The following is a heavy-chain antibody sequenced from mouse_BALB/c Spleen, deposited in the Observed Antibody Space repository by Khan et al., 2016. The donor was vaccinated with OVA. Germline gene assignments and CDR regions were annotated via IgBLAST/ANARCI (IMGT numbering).Heavy chain of an antibody. Sequence: EVQLQEPGTELVRPGASVRLSCTASGFNTKDYYIHWVKQRPDQGLEWIGWIDPENGNTVYDPKLQGKARITADTSSDTAYLQLSSLTSEDTAVYYCPRSILRCVDYWGQGTTLTVSS. J-gene: IGHJ2*01. V-gene: IGHV14-1*02. CDR2: IDPENGNT. CDR3: PRSILRCVDY. D-gene: IGHD2-3*01. CDR1: GFNTKDYY.